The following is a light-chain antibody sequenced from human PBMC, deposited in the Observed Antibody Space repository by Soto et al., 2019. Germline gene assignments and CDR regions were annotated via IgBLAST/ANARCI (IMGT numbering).Light chain of an antibody. V-gene: IGKV3-20*01. CDR1: QSVSSSY. Sequence: EIVLTQSPGTLSLSPGERATLSCRASQSVSSSYLAWYQQKPGQAPRLLIYCASSRATGIPDRFSGSGSGTDITLTTSRLEPEDNAEYYCQHHGSSPRTFGQGTKVEIK. J-gene: IGKJ1*01. CDR2: CAS. CDR3: QHHGSSPRT.